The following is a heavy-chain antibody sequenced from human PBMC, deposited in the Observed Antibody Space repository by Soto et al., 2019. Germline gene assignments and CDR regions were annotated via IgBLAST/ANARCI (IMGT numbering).Heavy chain of an antibody. CDR3: ARVQKVGYSGSRVFDY. CDR2: TYYRSKWYN. V-gene: IGHV6-1*01. Sequence: SQTLSLTCAISGDSVSSNSAAWNWIRQSPSRGLEWLGRTYYRSKWYNDYAVSVKSRITINPDTSKNQFSLQLNSVTPEDTAVYYCARVQKVGYSGSRVFDYWGQGTLVTVS. J-gene: IGHJ4*02. D-gene: IGHD5-12*01. CDR1: GDSVSSNSAA.